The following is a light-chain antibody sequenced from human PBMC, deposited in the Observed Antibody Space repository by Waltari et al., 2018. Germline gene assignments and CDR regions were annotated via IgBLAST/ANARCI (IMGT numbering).Light chain of an antibody. V-gene: IGKV1-33*01. J-gene: IGKJ3*01. CDR2: DAS. CDR3: QQHDNLPLT. Sequence: DIQMTQSPSSLSASVGDRVTFTCQASQDISNYLHWYQQKPGKAPKLLIYDASNLETGVPSRFSGSGSGTDLSFTISSLQPEDLGRHYCQQHDNLPLTFGPGTKVEIK. CDR1: QDISNY.